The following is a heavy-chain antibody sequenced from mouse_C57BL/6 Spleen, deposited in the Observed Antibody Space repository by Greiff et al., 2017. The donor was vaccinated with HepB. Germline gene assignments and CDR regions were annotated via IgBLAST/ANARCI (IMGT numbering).Heavy chain of an antibody. D-gene: IGHD1-1*01. CDR2: IDPSDSET. V-gene: IGHV1-52*01. CDR1: GYTFTSYW. J-gene: IGHJ4*01. Sequence: QVQLQQPGAELVRPGSSVKLSCKASGYTFTSYWMHWVKQRPIQGLEWIGNIDPSDSETHYNQKFKDKATLTVDKSSSTAYIQLSSLTSEDSAVYYGARGDGNYYGFYAMDYWGQGTSVTVSS. CDR3: ARGDGNYYGFYAMDY.